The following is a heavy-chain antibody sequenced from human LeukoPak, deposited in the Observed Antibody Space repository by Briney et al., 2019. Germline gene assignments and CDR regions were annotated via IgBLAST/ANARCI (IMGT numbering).Heavy chain of an antibody. D-gene: IGHD6-6*01. CDR1: GFTFSSYS. J-gene: IGHJ4*02. V-gene: IGHV3-21*01. Sequence: PGGSLRLSCAASGFTFSSYSMNWVRQAPGKGLEWVSSISSSSSYIYYADSVKGRFTISRDNAKNSLYLQMNSLGAEDTAVYYCARAPPAAPIDYWGQGTLVTVS. CDR3: ARAPPAAPIDY. CDR2: ISSSSSYI.